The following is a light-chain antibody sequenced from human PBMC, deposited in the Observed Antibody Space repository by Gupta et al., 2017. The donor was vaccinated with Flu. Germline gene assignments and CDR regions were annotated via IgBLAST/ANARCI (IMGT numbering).Light chain of an antibody. V-gene: IGLV1-47*01. CDR1: NFNIGNNY. CDR2: RVN. CDR3: GAWDNSLNSFV. J-gene: IGLJ1*01. Sequence: QSVLTQQPSASGTPGQRVTISCSGNNFNIGNNYVYWFQQLPGAAPRLLIYRVNERPSGVPDRFSASKSATSGSLAISGLRSEDEGDYFCGAWDNSLNSFVFGTGTTVTVL.